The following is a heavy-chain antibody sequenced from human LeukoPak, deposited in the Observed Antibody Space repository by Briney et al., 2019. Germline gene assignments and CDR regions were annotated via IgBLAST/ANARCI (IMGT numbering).Heavy chain of an antibody. Sequence: PSETLSLTRTVPGGSISNYYWNWIRQPPGKGLEYIGRIYNSVNTNNNPSLQSRVTMSVDPSNNQFSLPLSSVTAADTAVYYCARAGTTYYSDDHVFDIWSQGTLVTVSS. CDR2: IYNSVNT. CDR1: GGSISNYY. V-gene: IGHV4-4*07. J-gene: IGHJ3*02. D-gene: IGHD3-22*01. CDR3: ARAGTTYYSDDHVFDI.